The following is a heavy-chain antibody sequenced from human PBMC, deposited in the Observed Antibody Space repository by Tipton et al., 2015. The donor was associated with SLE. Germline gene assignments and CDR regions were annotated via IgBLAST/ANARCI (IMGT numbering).Heavy chain of an antibody. Sequence: LSLTCTVSGDSVISGTYYWSWIRQPPGKGLEWIGYIYYSGGTIYNPSLKSRVTVSLDTSKNQFSLKLTSVTAADTAVYYCARGTTFDFWSGSWFDPWGQGTLVTVSS. D-gene: IGHD3-3*01. CDR3: ARGTTFDFWSGSWFDP. CDR2: IYYSGGT. J-gene: IGHJ5*02. V-gene: IGHV4-61*01. CDR1: GDSVISGTYY.